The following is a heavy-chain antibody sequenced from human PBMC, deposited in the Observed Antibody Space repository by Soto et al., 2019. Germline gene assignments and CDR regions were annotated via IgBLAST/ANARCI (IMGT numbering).Heavy chain of an antibody. V-gene: IGHV3-30*18. CDR3: AKDYSSTWYGVDY. CDR2: ISYDGSNK. J-gene: IGHJ4*02. Sequence: PGGSLRLSCAASGFTFSSYGMHWVRQAPGKGLEWVAIISYDGSNKYYADSVKGRFTTSRDKSKNTLYLQMNSLRPEDSAVYYCAKDYSSTWYGVDYWGQGTLVTVSS. D-gene: IGHD6-13*01. CDR1: GFTFSSYG.